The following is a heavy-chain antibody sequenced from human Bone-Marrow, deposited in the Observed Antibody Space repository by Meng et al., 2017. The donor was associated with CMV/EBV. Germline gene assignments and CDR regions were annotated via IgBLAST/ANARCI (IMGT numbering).Heavy chain of an antibody. CDR3: ARGWYCSSTSCSTFDY. J-gene: IGHJ4*02. D-gene: IGHD2-2*02. CDR1: GYTFIDYY. V-gene: IGHV1-2*02. CDR2: INPNSGGT. Sequence: ASVKVSCKASGYTFIDYYMHWVRQAPGQGLEWMGWINPNSGGTNYAQKFQGRVTMTRDTSITTAYMELTRLRSDDTAVYYCARGWYCSSTSCSTFDYWGQGTLVTLSS.